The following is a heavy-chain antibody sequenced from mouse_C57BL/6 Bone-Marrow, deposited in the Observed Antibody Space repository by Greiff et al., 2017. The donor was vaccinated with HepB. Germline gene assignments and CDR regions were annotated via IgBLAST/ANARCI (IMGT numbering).Heavy chain of an antibody. J-gene: IGHJ3*01. Sequence: EVKLQESGGGLVQPGGSMKLSCAASGFTFSDAWMDWVRQSPEKGLEWVAEIRNKANNHATYYAESVKGRFTISRDASNSSVYLPMNRLRAEDTGIYYCTRPITTGPAWFAYWGQGTLVTVSA. V-gene: IGHV6-6*01. CDR3: TRPITTGPAWFAY. CDR1: GFTFSDAW. CDR2: IRNKANNHAT. D-gene: IGHD1-1*01.